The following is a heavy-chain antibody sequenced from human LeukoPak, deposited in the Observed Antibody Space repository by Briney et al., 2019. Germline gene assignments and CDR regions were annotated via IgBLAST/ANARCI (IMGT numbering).Heavy chain of an antibody. CDR2: IYYSGST. Sequence: ETLSLTCTVSGGSVSSGSYYWSWVRQPPGTGLEWVGYIYYSGSTNYNPSLKSRVTISVYTSKNQFSLKLSSVTAADTAVYYCASSEWIQLWSPPYFDYWGQGTLVTVSS. D-gene: IGHD5-18*01. J-gene: IGHJ4*02. V-gene: IGHV4-61*01. CDR3: ASSEWIQLWSPPYFDY. CDR1: GGSVSSGSYY.